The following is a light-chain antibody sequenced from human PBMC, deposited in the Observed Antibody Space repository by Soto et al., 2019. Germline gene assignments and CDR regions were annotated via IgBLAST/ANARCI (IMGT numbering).Light chain of an antibody. CDR2: DNN. V-gene: IGLV1-51*01. Sequence: QYVLTHPPSVSAAPGQKVTISCSGSSSNIGNNYVSWYHHLTGTAPKVLIYDNNKRPSGIPDLFAGSKSGTSATLGITGLQTGDECDYYCGTWDTGLSAVVFGGGTEVTVL. CDR1: SSNIGNNY. CDR3: GTWDTGLSAVV. J-gene: IGLJ2*01.